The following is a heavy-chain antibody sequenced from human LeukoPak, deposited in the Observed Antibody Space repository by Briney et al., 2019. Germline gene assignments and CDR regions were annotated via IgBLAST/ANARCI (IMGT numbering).Heavy chain of an antibody. Sequence: SETLSLTCTVSGDYIGSSSYYWGWIRQPPGKGLEWIGSIYYSGSTYYNPSLKSRVTISVDPSKNQFSLKLSSVTAADTAVYYCARTYDSSGYYGLYFDYWGQGTLVTVSS. V-gene: IGHV4-39*01. CDR2: IYYSGST. CDR3: ARTYDSSGYYGLYFDY. D-gene: IGHD3-22*01. CDR1: GDYIGSSSYY. J-gene: IGHJ4*02.